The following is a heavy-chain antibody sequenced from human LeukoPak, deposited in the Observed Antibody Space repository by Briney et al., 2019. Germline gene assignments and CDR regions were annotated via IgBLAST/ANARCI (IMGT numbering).Heavy chain of an antibody. D-gene: IGHD6-13*01. CDR1: GGTFSSYA. V-gene: IGHV1-69*13. CDR2: IITIFGTA. J-gene: IGHJ4*02. Sequence: ASVKVSCKASGGTFSSYAISWVRQAPGQGLEWMGGIITIFGTANYAQKFQGRVTITADESTSTAYMELSSLRSEDTAVYYYARGKQQLIDYFDYWGQGTLVTVSS. CDR3: ARGKQQLIDYFDY.